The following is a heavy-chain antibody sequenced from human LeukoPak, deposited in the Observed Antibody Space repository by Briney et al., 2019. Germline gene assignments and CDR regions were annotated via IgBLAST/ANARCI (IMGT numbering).Heavy chain of an antibody. CDR3: ARDRYYDSSGYYVDY. D-gene: IGHD3-22*01. J-gene: IGHJ4*02. CDR1: GFTFSSYG. CDR2: IWYDGSNK. V-gene: IGHV3-33*01. Sequence: LAGGSLRLSCAASGFTFSSYGMHWVRQAPGKGLEWVAVIWYDGSNKYYADSVKGRFTISRDNSKNTLYLQMNSLRAEDTAVYYCARDRYYDSSGYYVDYWGQGTLVTVSS.